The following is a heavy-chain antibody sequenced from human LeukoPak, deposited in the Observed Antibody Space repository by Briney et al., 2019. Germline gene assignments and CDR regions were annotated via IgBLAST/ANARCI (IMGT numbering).Heavy chain of an antibody. CDR2: IYYSGST. CDR3: ARVGAAAGTLGVYAFDI. CDR1: GGSISSYY. D-gene: IGHD6-13*01. Sequence: SETLSLTWTVSGGSISSYYWSWIRQPPGKGLEWIGYIYYSGSTNYNPSLKSRVTISVDTSKNQFSLKLSSVTAADTAVYYCARVGAAAGTLGVYAFDIWGQGTMVTVSS. V-gene: IGHV4-59*01. J-gene: IGHJ3*02.